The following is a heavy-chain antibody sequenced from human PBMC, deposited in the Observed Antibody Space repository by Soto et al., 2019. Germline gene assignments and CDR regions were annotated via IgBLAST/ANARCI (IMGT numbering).Heavy chain of an antibody. D-gene: IGHD3-3*01. CDR3: ARYIKLTIFGGNWFDP. Sequence: PSETLSLTCTVSGGPVSSGSYYWSWIRQPPGKGLEWIGYIYYSGSTNYNPSLKSRVTISVDTSKNQFSLKLSSVTAADTAVYYCARYIKLTIFGGNWFDPWGQGTLVTVSS. J-gene: IGHJ5*02. CDR2: IYYSGST. CDR1: GGPVSSGSYY. V-gene: IGHV4-61*01.